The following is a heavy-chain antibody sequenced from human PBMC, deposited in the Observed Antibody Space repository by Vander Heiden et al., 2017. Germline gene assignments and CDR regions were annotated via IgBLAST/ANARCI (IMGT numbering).Heavy chain of an antibody. CDR2: ISGSGGST. CDR3: AKDSGYYYDSDYGMDV. Sequence: EVQLLESGGGLVKPGGSLRLSCTASGFTLRSYAISWVRQAPGKGLEWVSAISGSGGSTYYADSVKGRLTISRDNSKGTVYLQMNSLRAEDTAIYYCAKDSGYYYDSDYGMDVWGQGTTVTVSS. J-gene: IGHJ6*02. CDR1: GFTLRSYA. V-gene: IGHV3-23*01. D-gene: IGHD3-22*01.